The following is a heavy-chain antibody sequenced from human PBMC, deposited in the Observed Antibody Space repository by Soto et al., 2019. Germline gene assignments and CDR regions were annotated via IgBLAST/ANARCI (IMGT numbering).Heavy chain of an antibody. CDR1: GFTFRNYW. CDR2: INRAGGEE. Sequence: DVQLMESGGGVVQPGGSLRLSCAASGFTFRNYWMTWVRQAPGKGLEWVANINRAGGEEHYVDSVKGRFSVSRDNAKVALYLQMNSLKIEDTAVYYCARDATYRDRGFYYDVFDVWGQGSMVTVSS. J-gene: IGHJ3*01. D-gene: IGHD2-21*01. CDR3: ARDATYRDRGFYYDVFDV. V-gene: IGHV3-7*05.